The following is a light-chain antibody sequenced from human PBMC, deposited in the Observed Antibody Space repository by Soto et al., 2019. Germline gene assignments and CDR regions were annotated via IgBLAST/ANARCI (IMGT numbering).Light chain of an antibody. J-gene: IGKJ5*01. CDR2: TTS. CDR3: QQYGSSLSIT. V-gene: IGKV3-20*01. Sequence: EIVLTQSPGTLSLSPGERATLSCRASQSVNDNHLAWYQQKPGQAPRLLIYTTSNRATGIPDRFSGSGSGTDFILTISRLETEDFAVYYCQQYGSSLSITFGQGTRLEIK. CDR1: QSVNDNH.